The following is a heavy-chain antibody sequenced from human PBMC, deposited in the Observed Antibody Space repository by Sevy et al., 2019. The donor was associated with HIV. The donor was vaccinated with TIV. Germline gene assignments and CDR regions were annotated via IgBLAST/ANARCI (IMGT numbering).Heavy chain of an antibody. CDR1: GFSFARFG. Sequence: GGSLRLSCAASGFSFARFGMHWVRQAPGKGLEWVALISNDGSGKEYADSVKGRFTISRDNSKDTVYLEMNSLRPEDAAVYYCANSWGRSVVSSWLYYEFGMDVWGHGTTVTVSS. CDR3: ANSWGRSVVSSWLYYEFGMDV. CDR2: ISNDGSGK. V-gene: IGHV3-30*18. J-gene: IGHJ6*02. D-gene: IGHD3-3*01.